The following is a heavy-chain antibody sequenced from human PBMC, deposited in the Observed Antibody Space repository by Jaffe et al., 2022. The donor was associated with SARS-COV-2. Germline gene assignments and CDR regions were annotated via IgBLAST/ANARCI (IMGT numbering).Heavy chain of an antibody. CDR3: TRVERLGLVVPFDP. CDR1: GFTFGDYA. D-gene: IGHD2-2*01. V-gene: IGHV3-49*05. J-gene: IGHJ5*02. CDR2: IRSKAYGGTT. Sequence: EVQLVESGGGLVKPGRSLRLSCTASGFTFGDYAMSWFRQAPGKGLEWVGFIRSKAYGGTTEYAASVKGRFTISRDDSKSIAYLQMNSLKTEDTAVYYCTRVERLGLVVPFDPWGQGTLVTVSS.